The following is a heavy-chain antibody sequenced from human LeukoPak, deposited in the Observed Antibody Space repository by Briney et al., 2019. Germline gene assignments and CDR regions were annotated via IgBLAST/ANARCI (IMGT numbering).Heavy chain of an antibody. Sequence: ASVKVSCKASGYTFTGYYMHWVRQAPGQGLEWMGRINPNSGGTNYAQKFQGRVTMTRDTSISTAYMELSRLRSDDTAVYYCARLQRYYYYYMDVWGKGTTVTVSS. J-gene: IGHJ6*03. CDR1: GYTFTGYY. CDR3: ARLQRYYYYYMDV. CDR2: INPNSGGT. V-gene: IGHV1-2*06.